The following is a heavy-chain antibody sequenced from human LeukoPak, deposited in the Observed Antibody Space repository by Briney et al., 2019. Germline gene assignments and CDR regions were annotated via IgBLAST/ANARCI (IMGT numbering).Heavy chain of an antibody. Sequence: GGSLRLSCAPSGFTFSNAWMSWVRQAPGKGLEWVGRIKSKTDGGTTDYAAPVKGRFTISRDDSKNTLYLQMNSLKTEDTAVYYCTMHYYGSGSYNSFDYWGQGTLVTVSS. D-gene: IGHD3-10*01. J-gene: IGHJ4*02. V-gene: IGHV3-15*01. CDR3: TMHYYGSGSYNSFDY. CDR1: GFTFSNAW. CDR2: IKSKTDGGTT.